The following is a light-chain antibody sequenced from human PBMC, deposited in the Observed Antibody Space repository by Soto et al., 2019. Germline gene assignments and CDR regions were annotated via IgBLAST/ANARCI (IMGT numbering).Light chain of an antibody. J-gene: IGKJ5*01. Sequence: EMVVTQSPATLSVSPGESATLPCIASQSVKSSYLAWYQHKPGQAPRLLIYGTSSRATGIPDRFSGSGSGTDFTLTISRLEPEDFAVYYCQQYGSSITFGQGTRLEI. CDR3: QQYGSSIT. V-gene: IGKV3-20*01. CDR2: GTS. CDR1: QSVKSSY.